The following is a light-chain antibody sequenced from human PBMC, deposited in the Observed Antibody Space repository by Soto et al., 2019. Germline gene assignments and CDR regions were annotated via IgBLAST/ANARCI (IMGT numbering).Light chain of an antibody. CDR2: GAS. Sequence: IVLTQSPGTLSLSPGERATLSCRASQTIIFSYLAWYQQKPGQAPRLLIYGASSRATGIPDRFSGSGSGTEFTLTISRLEPEDFATYYCLLDFRYFWAFGQGTKVEIK. V-gene: IGKV3-20*01. CDR1: QTIIFSY. CDR3: LLDFRYFWA. J-gene: IGKJ1*01.